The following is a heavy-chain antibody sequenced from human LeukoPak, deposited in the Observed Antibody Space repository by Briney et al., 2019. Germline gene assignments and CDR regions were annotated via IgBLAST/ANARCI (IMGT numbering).Heavy chain of an antibody. CDR3: ARDQGYCSITNYCYYYYMDV. CDR1: GFTLSSYS. D-gene: IGHD2-2*01. J-gene: IGHJ6*03. CDR2: ISTTSNTI. V-gene: IGHV3-48*04. Sequence: PGGSLRLSCAASGFTLSSYSIKWVRQAPGKGLEWVSYISTTSNTIHYADSVKGRFTISRDNAKNSLYLQMNGLRAEDTAVYYCARDQGYCSITNYCYYYYMDVWGKGTTVTVSS.